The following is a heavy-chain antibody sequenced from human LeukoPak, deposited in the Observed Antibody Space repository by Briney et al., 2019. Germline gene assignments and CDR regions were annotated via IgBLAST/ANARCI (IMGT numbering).Heavy chain of an antibody. CDR1: GFTFSSYG. Sequence: PGRSLRLSCAASGFTFSSYGMHWVRQAPGKGLEWVAVIYYDGSNKYYADSVKGRFTISRDNSKNTLYLQMNSLRGEDTAVYYCARQIAYYYDSSGYYVFDYWGQGTPVTVSS. CDR3: ARQIAYYYDSSGYYVFDY. J-gene: IGHJ4*02. D-gene: IGHD3-22*01. V-gene: IGHV3-33*01. CDR2: IYYDGSNK.